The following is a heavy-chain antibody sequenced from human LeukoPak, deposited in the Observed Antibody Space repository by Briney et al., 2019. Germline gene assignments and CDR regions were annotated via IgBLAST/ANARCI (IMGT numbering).Heavy chain of an antibody. CDR1: GGSISSSSYY. D-gene: IGHD5-24*01. Sequence: PSETLSLTCTVSGGSISSSSYYWGWIRQPPGKGLEWIGSIYYSGSTYCNPSLKSRVTISVDTSKNQFSLKLSSVTAADTAVYYCATNSVEMATIIVGHYFDYWGQGTLVTVSS. CDR3: ATNSVEMATIIVGHYFDY. CDR2: IYYSGST. V-gene: IGHV4-39*01. J-gene: IGHJ4*02.